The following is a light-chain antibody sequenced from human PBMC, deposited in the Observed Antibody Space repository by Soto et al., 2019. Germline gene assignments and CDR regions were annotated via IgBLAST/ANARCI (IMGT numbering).Light chain of an antibody. CDR3: QQYNNWPLT. CDR1: KSVSSN. V-gene: IGKV3-15*01. Sequence: EIVMTQSPATLSVSPGERATLSCRASKSVSSNLAWYQQKPGQAPRLLIYGASTRATGIPARFSGSGSGTEFTLTISSLQSEDFAVYYCQQYNNWPLTFGLGTEVEIK. J-gene: IGKJ1*01. CDR2: GAS.